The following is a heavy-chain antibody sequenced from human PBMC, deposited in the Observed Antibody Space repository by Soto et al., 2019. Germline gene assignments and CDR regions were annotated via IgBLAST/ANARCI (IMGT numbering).Heavy chain of an antibody. V-gene: IGHV1-18*01. CDR3: ARDVGRYCSGGSCYFGY. D-gene: IGHD2-15*01. J-gene: IGHJ4*02. CDR2: ISAYNGNT. CDR1: GYTFTSYG. Sequence: GGPVKVSCKASGYTFTSYGISWVRQAPGQGLEWMGWISAYNGNTNYAQKLQGRVTMTTDTSTSTAYMELRSLRSDDTAVYYCARDVGRYCSGGSCYFGYWGQGTLVTVSS.